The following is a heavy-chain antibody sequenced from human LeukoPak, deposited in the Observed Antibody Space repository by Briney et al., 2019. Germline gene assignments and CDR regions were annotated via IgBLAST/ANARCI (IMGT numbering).Heavy chain of an antibody. Sequence: GGSLRLSCAASGFTFSDHYMDWVRQAPGKGLEWVGRTRNKANSYTTEYATSVKGRFTISRDNSKNSLYLQMNSLKTEDTAVYYCARAGDSSGWYYFDYWGQGTLVTVSS. D-gene: IGHD6-19*01. CDR3: ARAGDSSGWYYFDY. CDR1: GFTFSDHY. V-gene: IGHV3-72*01. CDR2: TRNKANSYTT. J-gene: IGHJ4*02.